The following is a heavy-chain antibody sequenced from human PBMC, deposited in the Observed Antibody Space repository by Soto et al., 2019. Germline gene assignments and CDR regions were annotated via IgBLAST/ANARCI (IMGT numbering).Heavy chain of an antibody. CDR2: ISGSGGST. Sequence: EVQLLDSGGGLVQPGGSLRLSCAASGFTFSSYAMNWVRQAPGKGLEWVSVISGSGGSTYYADPVKGRFTISRDNSKNTLYLQMNSLRAEDTAVYYCARRGPGTYFDYWGQGTLVTVSS. J-gene: IGHJ4*02. CDR3: ARRGPGTYFDY. V-gene: IGHV3-23*01. CDR1: GFTFSSYA. D-gene: IGHD6-13*01.